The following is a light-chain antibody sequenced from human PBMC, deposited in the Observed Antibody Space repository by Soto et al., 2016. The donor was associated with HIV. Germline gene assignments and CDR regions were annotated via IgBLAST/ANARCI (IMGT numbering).Light chain of an antibody. Sequence: DIQLTQSPSFLSASMGDRVTITCRASQGISSYLAWYQQKPGKALKLLIYAASTVQSGIPSRFSGSGSETEFTLTISSLQPEDFATYYCQQFSSYPLTFGGGTKVEIK. J-gene: IGKJ4*01. CDR1: QGISSY. CDR3: QQFSSYPLT. V-gene: IGKV1-9*01. CDR2: AAS.